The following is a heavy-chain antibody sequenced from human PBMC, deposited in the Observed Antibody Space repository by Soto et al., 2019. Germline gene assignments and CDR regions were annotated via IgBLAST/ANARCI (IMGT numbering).Heavy chain of an antibody. CDR1: GYSFSSYG. CDR2: INPSTNET. Sequence: QVHLVQSGPEVKKPGASMKVSCKASGYSFSSYGITWVRQAPGQGLEWMGGINPSTNETNYAQRFQGRVTVTTDTSTTTAYIELTNLKYDDTAVYYCARDWFSRFEPWGPGTLVTVSS. V-gene: IGHV1-18*01. CDR3: ARDWFSRFEP. D-gene: IGHD3-10*01. J-gene: IGHJ5*02.